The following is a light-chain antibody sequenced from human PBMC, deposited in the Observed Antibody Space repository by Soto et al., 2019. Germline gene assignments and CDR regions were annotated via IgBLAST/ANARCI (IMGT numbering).Light chain of an antibody. V-gene: IGLV4-69*01. CDR1: SGHSNNA. CDR3: QTWDSAIGV. J-gene: IGLJ3*02. CDR2: LNSDGSH. Sequence: QLVLTQSPSASASLGASVRLTCTLSSGHSNNAIAWHQQEPEKGPRFLMRLNSDGSHRKGDEIPDRFSGSSSGAERYLTISSLQSEDEAEYYCQTWDSAIGVFGGGTKLTVL.